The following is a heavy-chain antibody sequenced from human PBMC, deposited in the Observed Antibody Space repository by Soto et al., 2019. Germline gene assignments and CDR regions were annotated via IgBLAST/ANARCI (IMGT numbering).Heavy chain of an antibody. D-gene: IGHD3-10*01. V-gene: IGHV3-43*02. J-gene: IGHJ4*02. CDR3: SKGGSMVRGVDFDY. Sequence: GGSLRLSCAASGFTFDDYAMHWVRQAPGKGLEWVSLISGDGGSTYYADSVKGRFTISRDNSKNSLYLQMNSLRTEDTALYYCSKGGSMVRGVDFDYWGQGTLVTVSS. CDR2: ISGDGGST. CDR1: GFTFDDYA.